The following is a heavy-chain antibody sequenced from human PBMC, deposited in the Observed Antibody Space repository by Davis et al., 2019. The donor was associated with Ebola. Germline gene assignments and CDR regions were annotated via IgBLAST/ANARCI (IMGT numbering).Heavy chain of an antibody. CDR2: INHCGST. Sequence: MPSETLSLTCAVYGGSFSGYYWSWIRQLPGKGLEWIGEINHCGSTNYNPSLKSRATISVDTSKNQSSLKLSSVTAADTAVYYCVSRGDFWSGPYGMDVWGQGTTVTVSS. D-gene: IGHD3-3*01. J-gene: IGHJ6*02. CDR1: GGSFSGYY. CDR3: VSRGDFWSGPYGMDV. V-gene: IGHV4-34*01.